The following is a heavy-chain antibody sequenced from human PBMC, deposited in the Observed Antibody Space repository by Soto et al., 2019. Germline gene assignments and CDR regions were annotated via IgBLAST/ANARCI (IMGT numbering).Heavy chain of an antibody. CDR2: ISYSGST. V-gene: IGHV4-59*01. Sequence: TLSLTCTVSGGSISRYYRIWLRPPPGKGLEWIGYISYSGSTNYNPSLKSRVTISVDTSKNQFSLKLSSVTAADTAVYYCARGGLYSSSWLDYWGQGTLVTVS. CDR1: GGSISRYY. J-gene: IGHJ4*02. CDR3: ARGGLYSSSWLDY. D-gene: IGHD6-13*01.